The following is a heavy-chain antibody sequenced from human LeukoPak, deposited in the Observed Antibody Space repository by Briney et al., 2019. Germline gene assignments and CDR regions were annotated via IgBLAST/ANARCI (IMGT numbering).Heavy chain of an antibody. D-gene: IGHD1-14*01. CDR2: IYNSGSA. Sequence: PSQTLSLTCTVSGASINSGVYYWNWIRQHPVKGLEWIGYIYNSGSAYYNLSLKSRVTISVDTSKNQFSLKLSSVTAADTAVYYCARHGTISSESYFDYWGQGALVTVSS. CDR3: ARHGTISSESYFDY. CDR1: GASINSGVYY. J-gene: IGHJ4*02. V-gene: IGHV4-31*03.